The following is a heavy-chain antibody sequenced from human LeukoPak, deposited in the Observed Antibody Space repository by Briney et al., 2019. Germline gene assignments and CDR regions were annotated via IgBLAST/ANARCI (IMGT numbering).Heavy chain of an antibody. CDR1: GGSFSGYY. J-gene: IGHJ4*02. D-gene: IGHD3-22*01. CDR2: INHSGST. Sequence: SETLSLTCAVYGGSFSGYYWSWIRQPRGKGLEWIGEINHSGSTNYNPSLKSRVTISVDTSKNQFSLKLSSVTAADTAVYYCARGKGYYDSSGYYYFDYWGQGTLVTVSA. V-gene: IGHV4-34*01. CDR3: ARGKGYYDSSGYYYFDY.